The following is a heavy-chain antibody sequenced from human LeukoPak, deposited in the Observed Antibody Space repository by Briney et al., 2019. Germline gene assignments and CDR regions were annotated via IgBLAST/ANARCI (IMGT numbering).Heavy chain of an antibody. V-gene: IGHV4-59*01. Sequence: PSETLSLTCTVSGVSISSDCWSWIRQPPGRGLECIGYIYYSGSTNYNPSLRSRVTISVDMSKNQFSLNLRSVTAADTAVYYCAREREGLENSGWPYYFDYWGQGTLVTVSS. D-gene: IGHD6-19*01. CDR1: GVSISSDC. J-gene: IGHJ4*02. CDR2: IYYSGST. CDR3: AREREGLENSGWPYYFDY.